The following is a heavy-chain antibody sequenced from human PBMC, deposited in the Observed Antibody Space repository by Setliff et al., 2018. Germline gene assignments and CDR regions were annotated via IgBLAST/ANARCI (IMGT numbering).Heavy chain of an antibody. CDR2: IWDDGVKK. D-gene: IGHD1-26*01. CDR3: ARARARPKFDD. CDR1: GFTFSRYA. J-gene: IGHJ4*02. Sequence: GGSLRLSCAASGFTFSRYAMSWVRQAPGKGLEWVAVIWDDGVKKYHADSVKGRFTISRDNSKSTVYLQMNSLRGEDTAVYYCARARARPKFDDWGQGTLVTVSS. V-gene: IGHV3-33*07.